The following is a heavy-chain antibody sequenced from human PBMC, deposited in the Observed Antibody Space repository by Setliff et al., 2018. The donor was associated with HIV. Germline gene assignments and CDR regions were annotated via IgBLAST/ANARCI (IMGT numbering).Heavy chain of an antibody. Sequence: GGSLRLSCAASGFTFSSHVMHWVRQAPGKGLEWVAFVSYDGSNKYYADSVKGRFTISRDDAKNSLYLQMSSLRVEDTALYFCARSFPYYYESGGVYAMDVWGLGTTVTVSS. V-gene: IGHV3-30*04. CDR2: VSYDGSNK. J-gene: IGHJ6*02. D-gene: IGHD3-22*01. CDR1: GFTFSSHV. CDR3: ARSFPYYYESGGVYAMDV.